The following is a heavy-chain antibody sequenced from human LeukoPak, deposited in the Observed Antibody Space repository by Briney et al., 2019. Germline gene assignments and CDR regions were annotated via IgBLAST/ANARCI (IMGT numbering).Heavy chain of an antibody. D-gene: IGHD3-3*02. V-gene: IGHV3-64*01. Sequence: PGGSLRLSCAASGFSFSKFAMHWVRQAPGRGLESVSGISYNGDGTYYANSVKGRFTTSRDNSKKTLYLQVGSLRVEDMGVYYCARGHFWSGYTYQDYFYYMDVWGKGTAVTVSS. J-gene: IGHJ6*03. CDR1: GFSFSKFA. CDR3: ARGHFWSGYTYQDYFYYMDV. CDR2: ISYNGDGT.